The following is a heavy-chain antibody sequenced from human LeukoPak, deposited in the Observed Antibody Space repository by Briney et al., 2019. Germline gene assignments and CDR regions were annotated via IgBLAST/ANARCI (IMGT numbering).Heavy chain of an antibody. CDR3: VREIRVDTAMGNFDY. CDR1: GFTFSSYS. V-gene: IGHV3-21*06. D-gene: IGHD5-18*01. CDR2: ISATTSST. J-gene: IGHJ4*02. Sequence: KTGGSLRLSCVASGFTFSSYSMNWVRQAPGKGLEWVSAISATTSSTYYADSVRGRFTMSRDNAKNSLFLQMNGLRAEDTAVYYCVREIRVDTAMGNFDYWGQGTLVTVFS.